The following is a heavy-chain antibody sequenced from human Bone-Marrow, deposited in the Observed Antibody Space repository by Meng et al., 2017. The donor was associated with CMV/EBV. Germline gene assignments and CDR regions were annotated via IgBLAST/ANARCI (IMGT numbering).Heavy chain of an antibody. J-gene: IGHJ4*02. V-gene: IGHV4-34*01. CDR3: ARGGKVVPAPYDY. CDR2: INHSGST. Sequence: SETLSLTCAVYGGPFSGYYWSWIRQPPGKGLEWIGEINHSGSTNYNPSLKSRVTISVDTSKNQFSLKLSSVTAADTAVYYCARGGKVVPAPYDYWGQGTLVTVSS. CDR1: GGPFSGYY. D-gene: IGHD2-2*01.